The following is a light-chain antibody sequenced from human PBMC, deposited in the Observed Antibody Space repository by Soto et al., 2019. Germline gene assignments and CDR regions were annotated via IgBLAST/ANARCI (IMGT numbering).Light chain of an antibody. CDR2: DAS. J-gene: IGKJ1*01. V-gene: IGKV1-5*01. CDR1: RSISDW. CDR3: LQYSSHSWT. Sequence: DIQMTQSPSSLSPSFGDRVTITCRASRSISDWLAWYQQKPGKAPELLIFDASNLKSGVSSRFRGSGSGTEFTLTISRLQPDDVETYYCLQYSSHSWTFGQGTKVDIK.